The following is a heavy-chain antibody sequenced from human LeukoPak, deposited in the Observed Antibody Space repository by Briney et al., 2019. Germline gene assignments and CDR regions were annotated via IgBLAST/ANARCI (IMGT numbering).Heavy chain of an antibody. Sequence: SQTLSLTCAISGDTVSSYSATWNWLRQSPSRGLEWLGRTYYRSNWFNDYAVSVKSRITINPDTFKNQFSLQLNAVTPEDTAVYFCARDSGVGLDAFDIWGQGTMVTVSS. CDR2: TYYRSNWFN. D-gene: IGHD3-3*01. V-gene: IGHV6-1*01. CDR1: GDTVSSYSAT. J-gene: IGHJ3*02. CDR3: ARDSGVGLDAFDI.